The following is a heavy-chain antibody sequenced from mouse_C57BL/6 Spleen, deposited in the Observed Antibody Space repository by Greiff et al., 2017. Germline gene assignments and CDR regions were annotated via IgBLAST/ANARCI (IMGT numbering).Heavy chain of an antibody. CDR3: ARSPYDYYAMDY. V-gene: IGHV1-69*01. Sequence: VQLQQPGAELVMPGASVKLSCTASGYTFTSYWMHWVKQRPGQGLEWIGEIDPSDSYTNYNQKFKGKSTLTVDKSSSTAYMQLSSLTSEDSAVYYCARSPYDYYAMDYWGQGTSVTVSS. J-gene: IGHJ4*01. CDR2: IDPSDSYT. CDR1: GYTFTSYW.